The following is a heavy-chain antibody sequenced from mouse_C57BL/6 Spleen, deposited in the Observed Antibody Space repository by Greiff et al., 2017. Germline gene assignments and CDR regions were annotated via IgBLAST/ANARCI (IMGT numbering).Heavy chain of an antibody. J-gene: IGHJ3*01. CDR3: ARTPYGGGFAY. Sequence: VQLHQSGPELVKPGASVKISCKASGYTFTHYYMNWVKQSHGKSLEWIGDINPNNGGTSYNQKFKGKATLTVDKSSSTAYMVRRSLTSEGSAVYYCARTPYGGGFAYWCQGTLVTVSA. CDR2: INPNNGGT. CDR1: GYTFTHYY. V-gene: IGHV1-26*01. D-gene: IGHD1-1*02.